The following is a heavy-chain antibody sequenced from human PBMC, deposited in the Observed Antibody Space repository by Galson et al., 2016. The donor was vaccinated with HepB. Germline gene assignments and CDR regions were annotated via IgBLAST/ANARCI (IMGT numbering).Heavy chain of an antibody. V-gene: IGHV3-23*01. Sequence: SLRLSCAASGFTFDRCGMTWFRQAPGKGLEWVSTIRGRCGDVDYADSVKGRFTISRDDSKSTLYLHMNSLRVEDTAIYYCAIDPSQWHDPLFGNWAQGTLVTVSA. CDR2: IRGRCGDV. CDR1: GFTFDRCG. J-gene: IGHJ4*02. D-gene: IGHD6-19*01. CDR3: AIDPSQWHDPLFGN.